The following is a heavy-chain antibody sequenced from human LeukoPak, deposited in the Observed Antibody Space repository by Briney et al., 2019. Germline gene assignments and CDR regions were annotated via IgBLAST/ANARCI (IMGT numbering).Heavy chain of an antibody. J-gene: IGHJ6*02. Sequence: SETLSLTCAVSGGSFRGYYWNWIRQSPGRGLEWIGEINESGRTHYNASLESRVTISVDTSKNLFSLKLSSVTAADTAVYYCARDRPWYGYYYGMDVWGQGTTVTVSS. CDR1: GGSFRGYY. CDR2: INESGRT. D-gene: IGHD2-15*01. CDR3: ARDRPWYGYYYGMDV. V-gene: IGHV4-34*01.